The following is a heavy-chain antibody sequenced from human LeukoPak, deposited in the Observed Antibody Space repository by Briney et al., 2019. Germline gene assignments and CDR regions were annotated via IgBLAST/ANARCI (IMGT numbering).Heavy chain of an antibody. CDR2: IKSDGSST. CDR3: ARDQRYCSSSSCPWEPFDY. D-gene: IGHD2-2*01. CDR1: GFTFSSHW. Sequence: GGSLRLSCAVSGFTFSSHWMRWVRQAPGKGLVWVSHIKSDGSSTNYADSVKGRFTISRDNAKNTLYLQMNSLRAEDTAVYYCARDQRYCSSSSCPWEPFDYWGQGTLVTVSS. J-gene: IGHJ4*02. V-gene: IGHV3-74*01.